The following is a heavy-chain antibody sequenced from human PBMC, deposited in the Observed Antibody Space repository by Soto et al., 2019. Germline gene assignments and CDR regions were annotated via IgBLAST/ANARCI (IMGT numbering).Heavy chain of an antibody. J-gene: IGHJ6*03. CDR2: IYYSGST. D-gene: IGHD3-10*01. CDR1: GGSISSGGYY. V-gene: IGHV4-31*03. CDR3: ARDRYYGSGYYYYMDV. Sequence: PSETLSLTCTVSGGSISSGGYYWSWIRQHPGKGLEWIGYIYYSGSTYYNPSLKSRVTISVDTSKNQFSLKLSSVTAADTAVYYCARDRYYGSGYYYYMDVWGKETTVTVS.